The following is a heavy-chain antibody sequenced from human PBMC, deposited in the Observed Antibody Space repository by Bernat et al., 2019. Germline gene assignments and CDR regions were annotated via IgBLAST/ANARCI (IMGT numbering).Heavy chain of an antibody. J-gene: IGHJ5*02. CDR3: ARRAGYCSGGSCYYSWFDP. CDR2: IYYSVST. CDR1: GGSISSSSYY. Sequence: QLQLQESGPGLVKPSETLSLTCTVSGGSISSSSYYWGWIRQPPGKGLEWIGSIYYSVSTYYNPSLKSRVTISVDTSKNQFSLKLSSMTAADTAVYYCARRAGYCSGGSCYYSWFDPWGQGTLVTVSS. D-gene: IGHD2-15*01. V-gene: IGHV4-39*01.